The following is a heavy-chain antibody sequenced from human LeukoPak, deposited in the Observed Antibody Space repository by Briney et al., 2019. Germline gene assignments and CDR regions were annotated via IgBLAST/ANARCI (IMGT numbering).Heavy chain of an antibody. CDR3: ARDRGYYYDSSGYYSSGVLDP. V-gene: IGHV3-30-3*01. CDR1: GFTFSSYA. CDR2: ISYDGSNK. D-gene: IGHD3-22*01. J-gene: IGHJ5*02. Sequence: PGRSLRLSCAASGFTFSSYAMHWVRQAPGKGLEWVAVISYDGSNKYYADSVKGRFTISRDNSKNTLYLQMNSLRAEDTAVYYCARDRGYYYDSSGYYSSGVLDPWGQGTLVIVSS.